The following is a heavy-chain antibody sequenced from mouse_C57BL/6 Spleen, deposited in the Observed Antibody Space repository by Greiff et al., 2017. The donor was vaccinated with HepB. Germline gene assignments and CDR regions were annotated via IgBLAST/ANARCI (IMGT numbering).Heavy chain of an antibody. V-gene: IGHV1-61*01. D-gene: IGHD2-2*01. CDR2: IYPSDSET. CDR1: GYTFTSYW. Sequence: QVQLQQPGAELVRPGSSVKLSCKASGYTFTSYWMDWVKQRPGQGLEWIGNIYPSDSETHYNQKFKDKATLTVDKSSSTAYMPLSSLTSEDSAVYYCARRMVTTEGYFDYWGQGTTLTVSS. CDR3: ARRMVTTEGYFDY. J-gene: IGHJ2*01.